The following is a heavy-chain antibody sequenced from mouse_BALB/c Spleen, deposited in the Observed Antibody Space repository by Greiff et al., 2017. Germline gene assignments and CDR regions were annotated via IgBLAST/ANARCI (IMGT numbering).Heavy chain of an antibody. CDR2: IDPETGGT. D-gene: IGHD2-14*01. CDR1: GYTFTDYE. Sequence: QVQLQQSGAELVRPGASVTLSCKASGYTFTDYEMHWVKQTPVHGLEWIGAIDPETGGTAYNQKFKGKATLTADKSSSTAYMELRSLTSEDSAVYYCTREGYYRYDWFAYWGQGTLVTVSA. J-gene: IGHJ3*01. V-gene: IGHV1-15*01. CDR3: TREGYYRYDWFAY.